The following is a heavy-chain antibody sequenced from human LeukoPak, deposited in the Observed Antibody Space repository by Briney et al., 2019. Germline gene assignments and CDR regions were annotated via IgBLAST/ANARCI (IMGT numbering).Heavy chain of an antibody. CDR3: AKDIWGTSSWYYFDY. J-gene: IGHJ4*02. Sequence: PGRSLRLSCAASGSTLDDYAMHWVRQAPGKGLEWVSGISWNSGSIGYADSVKGRFTISRDNAESTLYLHMTSLRAEDTALYYCAKDIWGTSSWYYFDYWGQGTLVTVSS. CDR1: GSTLDDYA. D-gene: IGHD6-13*01. V-gene: IGHV3-9*01. CDR2: ISWNSGSI.